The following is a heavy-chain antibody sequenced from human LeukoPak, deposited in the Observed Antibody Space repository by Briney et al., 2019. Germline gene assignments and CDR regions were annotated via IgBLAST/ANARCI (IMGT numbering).Heavy chain of an antibody. V-gene: IGHV1-18*01. Sequence: ASVKVSCKASGGTFSSYAINWVRQAPGQGLEWMGWISAYNGNINYAQMLQGRVTMTTDTSTSTAYMDLRSLRSDDTAVYYYARGPPHRDYYYYYMDVWGKGTTVTVSS. J-gene: IGHJ6*03. CDR2: ISAYNGNI. D-gene: IGHD5-24*01. CDR1: GGTFSSYA. CDR3: ARGPPHRDYYYYYMDV.